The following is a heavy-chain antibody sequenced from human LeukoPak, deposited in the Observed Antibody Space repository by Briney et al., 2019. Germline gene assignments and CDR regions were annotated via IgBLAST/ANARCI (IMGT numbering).Heavy chain of an antibody. D-gene: IGHD4-17*01. J-gene: IGHJ4*02. Sequence: SEALSLTCAVSGGSISSPNWWTWVRQPPGKGLEWIGEVYHTGSTNYNPSLKSRVTISADKSNNKFSLKLTSVTAADTAVYYCASRHDSGPYWGQGTLVTVSS. V-gene: IGHV4-4*02. CDR2: VYHTGST. CDR1: GGSISSPNW. CDR3: ASRHDSGPY.